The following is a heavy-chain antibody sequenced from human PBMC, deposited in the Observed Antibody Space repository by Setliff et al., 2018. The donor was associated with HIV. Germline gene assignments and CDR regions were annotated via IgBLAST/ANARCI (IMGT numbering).Heavy chain of an antibody. D-gene: IGHD5-12*01. J-gene: IGHJ5*02. V-gene: IGHV1-69*13. CDR2: IIPSFNTA. CDR3: ARDQATGYEKVWFSWIDP. Sequence: SVKVSCKASGGTFSLYAINWVRQAPGQGLEWMGGIIPSFNTANYAQKFQGRVTITADGSTSTAYMELSSLRFEDTATYYCARDQATGYEKVWFSWIDPWGQGTLVTVSS. CDR1: GGTFSLYA.